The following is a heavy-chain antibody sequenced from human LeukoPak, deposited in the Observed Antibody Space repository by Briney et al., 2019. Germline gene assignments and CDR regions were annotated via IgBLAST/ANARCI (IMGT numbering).Heavy chain of an antibody. CDR2: VYTSGST. CDR3: ARDGRQRITMDTGALDI. V-gene: IGHV4-4*07. Sequence: PSETLCLTCTVSGVSISGYYWSWIRQPAGKGLEWLGRVYTSGSTNYNPSLKSRVTISMDTSKNQFSLKLSSVTAADTAVYYCARDGRQRITMDTGALDIWGQGTMVTVSS. D-gene: IGHD3-10*01. CDR1: GVSISGYY. J-gene: IGHJ3*02.